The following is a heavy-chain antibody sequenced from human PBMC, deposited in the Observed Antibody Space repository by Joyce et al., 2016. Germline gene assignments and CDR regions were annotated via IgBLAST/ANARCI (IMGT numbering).Heavy chain of an antibody. CDR1: GGTFTTDA. V-gene: IGHV1-69*01. D-gene: IGHD3-9*01. CDR3: ARANDILTGHFDY. CDR2: IIRMCDTV. J-gene: IGHJ4*02. Sequence: QVQLVQSGAEVKKPGSSVRVSCKASGGTFTTDAFSWVRQAPGQGLEWMGGIIRMCDTVNYAPKFQGRVRITADASTRTAYMDLSSLRSEDTAVYYCARANDILTGHFDYWGQGTLVTVSS.